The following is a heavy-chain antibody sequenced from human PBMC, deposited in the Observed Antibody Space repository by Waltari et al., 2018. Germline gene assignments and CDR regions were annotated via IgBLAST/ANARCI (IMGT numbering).Heavy chain of an antibody. J-gene: IGHJ4*02. CDR1: GFTFSSYW. CDR3: ARGKDRGPPDY. Sequence: EVQLVESGGGLVQPGGSLRLPCAASGFTFSSYWMSWVRQAPGKGLEWVANIKQDGSEKYYVDSVKGRFTISRDNAKNSLYLQMNSLRAEDTAVYYCARGKDRGPPDYWGQGTLVTVSS. CDR2: IKQDGSEK. V-gene: IGHV3-7*01. D-gene: IGHD2-15*01.